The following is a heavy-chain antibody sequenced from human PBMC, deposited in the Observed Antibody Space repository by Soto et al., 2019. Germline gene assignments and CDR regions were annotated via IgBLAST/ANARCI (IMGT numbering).Heavy chain of an antibody. D-gene: IGHD2-15*01. Sequence: GGSLRLSCAASGFTFSSYGMHWVRQAPGKGLEWVAVISYDGSNKYYADSVKGRFTISRDNSKNTLYLQMNSLRAEDTAVYYCAKGNYIVAATLIYYYYYMDVRGKGTTVTVSS. J-gene: IGHJ6*03. V-gene: IGHV3-30*18. CDR2: ISYDGSNK. CDR1: GFTFSSYG. CDR3: AKGNYIVAATLIYYYYYMDV.